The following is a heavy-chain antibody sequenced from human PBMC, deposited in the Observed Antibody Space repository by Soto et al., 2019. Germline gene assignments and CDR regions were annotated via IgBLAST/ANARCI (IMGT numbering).Heavy chain of an antibody. CDR1: GFTFSSYT. Sequence: GGSLRLSCAASGFTFSSYTMHWVRQAPGKGLEWVSLISWDGGSTYYADSVKGRFTISRDNSKNSLYLQMNSLRTEDTALYYCAKDRNYDSPTTGMDVWGQGTTVTVSS. V-gene: IGHV3-43*01. D-gene: IGHD3-22*01. CDR3: AKDRNYDSPTTGMDV. J-gene: IGHJ6*02. CDR2: ISWDGGST.